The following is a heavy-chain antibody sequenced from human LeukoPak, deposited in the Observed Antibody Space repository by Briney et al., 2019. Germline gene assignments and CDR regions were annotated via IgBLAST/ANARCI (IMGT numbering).Heavy chain of an antibody. V-gene: IGHV1-8*01. CDR2: MNPNSGNT. CDR3: ARGLGSSADYHNY. Sequence: ASVKVSCKASGYTFTNFDINWVRQAPGQGLEWMGWMNPNSGNTGYAQKFQGRVTMTRNTPITTAYMELSGLRSEDTAVYYCARGLGSSADYHNYSGQGTLVTVST. CDR1: GYTFTNFD. D-gene: IGHD3-16*01. J-gene: IGHJ4*02.